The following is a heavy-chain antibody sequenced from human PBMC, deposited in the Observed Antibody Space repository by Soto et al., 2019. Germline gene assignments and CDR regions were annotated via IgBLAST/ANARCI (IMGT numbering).Heavy chain of an antibody. Sequence: SVKVSCKASGGTFSSYAISWVRQAPGQGLEWMGGIIPIFGTANYAQKFQGRVTITADESTSTAYMELSSLRSEDTAIYYCARGGSGYTWFNEFWGQGTLVTVSS. V-gene: IGHV1-69*13. D-gene: IGHD3-22*01. CDR3: ARGGSGYTWFNEF. CDR1: GGTFSSYA. J-gene: IGHJ4*02. CDR2: IIPIFGTA.